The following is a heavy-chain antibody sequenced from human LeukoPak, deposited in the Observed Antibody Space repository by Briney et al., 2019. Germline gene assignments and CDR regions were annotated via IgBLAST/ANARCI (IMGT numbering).Heavy chain of an antibody. CDR2: IYHSGST. V-gene: IGHV4-38-2*02. Sequence: SETLSLTCIVSHYSISSGYYWGWIQQPPEKGLEWIGSIYHSGSTFYNPTLKSRVTISVDTSKNQFSLKLNSVTAADTAVYYCARVPHGETIFGVVLYWFDPWGQGTLVTVFS. CDR3: ARVPHGETIFGVVLYWFDP. CDR1: HYSISSGYY. D-gene: IGHD3-3*01. J-gene: IGHJ5*02.